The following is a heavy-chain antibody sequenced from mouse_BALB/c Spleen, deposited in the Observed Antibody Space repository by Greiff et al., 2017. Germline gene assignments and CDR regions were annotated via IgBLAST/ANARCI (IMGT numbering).Heavy chain of an antibody. CDR2: ISSGGSYT. D-gene: IGHD1-1*01. V-gene: IGHV5-6-4*01. Sequence: EVMLVESGGGLVKPGGSLKLSCAASGFTFSSYTMSWVRQTLEKRLEWVATISSGGSYTYYPDSVKGRFTISRDNAKNTLYLQMSSLKSEDTAMYYCTYYYGSSYHWYFDVWGAGTTVTVSS. CDR1: GFTFSSYT. J-gene: IGHJ1*01. CDR3: TYYYGSSYHWYFDV.